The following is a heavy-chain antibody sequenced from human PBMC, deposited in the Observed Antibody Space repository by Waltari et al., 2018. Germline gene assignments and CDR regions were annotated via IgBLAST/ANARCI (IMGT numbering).Heavy chain of an antibody. J-gene: IGHJ3*01. D-gene: IGHD6-19*01. CDR2: IKQDGSEK. V-gene: IGHV3-7*04. CDR1: GFTFSSYW. Sequence: EVQLVESGGGLVQPGGSLRLSCAASGFTFSSYWITWVRQAPGKGLEWVANIKQDGSEKSYVDTVKGRFLMSRDNAKNSLSLQMNSLKAEDTAVYYCARPFRSGWYDGSFDVWGQGTMVTVSS. CDR3: ARPFRSGWYDGSFDV.